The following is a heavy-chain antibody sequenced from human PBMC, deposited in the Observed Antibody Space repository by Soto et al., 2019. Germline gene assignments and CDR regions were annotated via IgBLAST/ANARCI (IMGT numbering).Heavy chain of an antibody. CDR3: AKDRSENFWVYYYAMDV. CDR2: INSDGSST. CDR1: GFTFSSYW. Sequence: HPGGSLRLSCAASGFTFSSYWMHWVRQAPGKGLVWVSRINSDGSSTSYADSVKGRFTISRDNAKNTLYLQMNSLRGEDTAVYYCAKDRSENFWVYYYAMDVWGQGTAVTVSS. V-gene: IGHV3-74*01. J-gene: IGHJ6*02. D-gene: IGHD6-19*01.